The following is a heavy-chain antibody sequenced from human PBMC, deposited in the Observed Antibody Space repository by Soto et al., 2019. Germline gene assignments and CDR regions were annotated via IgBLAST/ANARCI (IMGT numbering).Heavy chain of an antibody. CDR3: AGTYYDFWSGYPFDY. Sequence: PSETLSLTCTVSGGSISSYYWSWIRQPPGKGLEWIGYIYYSGSTNYNPSLKSRVTISVDTSKDQFSLKLSSVTAADTAVYYCAGTYYDFWSGYPFDYWGQGTLVTVSS. CDR1: GGSISSYY. J-gene: IGHJ4*02. D-gene: IGHD3-3*01. V-gene: IGHV4-59*01. CDR2: IYYSGST.